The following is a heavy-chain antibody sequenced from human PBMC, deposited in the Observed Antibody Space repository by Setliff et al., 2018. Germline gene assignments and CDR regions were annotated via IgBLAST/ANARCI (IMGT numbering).Heavy chain of an antibody. V-gene: IGHV1-18*01. Sequence: ASVKVSCKASGGTFTNYGVSWVRQAPGQGLEWMGWISGYNGKTNYAQKVQGRVSMTTHTSTSTAHMELRSLRSDDTAVYYCARDLDYQYYYDSSGRDAFDIWGQGTMVTVSS. CDR3: ARDLDYQYYYDSSGRDAFDI. CDR2: ISGYNGKT. D-gene: IGHD3-22*01. CDR1: GGTFTNYG. J-gene: IGHJ3*02.